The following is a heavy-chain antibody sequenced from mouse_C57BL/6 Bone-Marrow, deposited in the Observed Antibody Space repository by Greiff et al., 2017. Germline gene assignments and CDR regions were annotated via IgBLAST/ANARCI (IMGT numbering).Heavy chain of an antibody. V-gene: IGHV1-66*01. CDR1: GYSFTSYY. CDR2: IYPGSGNT. Sequence: QVQLKQSGPELVKPGASVKISCKASGYSFTSYYIHWVKQRPGQGLEWIGWIYPGSGNTKYNEKFKGKATLTADTSSSPAYMQLSSLTSEDSAVYYCAGITTVDYWYFDVWGTGTTVTVSA. J-gene: IGHJ1*03. D-gene: IGHD1-1*01. CDR3: AGITTVDYWYFDV.